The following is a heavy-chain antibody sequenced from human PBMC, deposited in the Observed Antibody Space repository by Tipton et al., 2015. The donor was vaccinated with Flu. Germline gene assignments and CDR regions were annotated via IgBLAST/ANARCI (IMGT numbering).Heavy chain of an antibody. J-gene: IGHJ4*02. D-gene: IGHD6-19*01. V-gene: IGHV1-18*01. CDR1: GYTFTSYD. CDR3: ACGPTSGWWGGYYFDY. Sequence: QSGPEVKKPGASVKVSCKVSGYTFTSYDINWVRQAPGQGLEWMGWISAYNGNTNYAQKPQGRVTMTTDTSTSTAYMELRSLRSDDTAVYYCACGPTSGWWGGYYFDYWGQGTLVTVSS. CDR2: ISAYNGNT.